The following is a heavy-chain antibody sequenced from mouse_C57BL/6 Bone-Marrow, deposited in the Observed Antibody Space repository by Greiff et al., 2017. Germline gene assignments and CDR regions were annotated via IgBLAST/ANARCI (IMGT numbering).Heavy chain of an antibody. J-gene: IGHJ4*01. CDR1: GYTFTSYW. CDR3: ARGGVTVVEGNYAMDY. Sequence: VQLQQPGAELVKPGASVKMSCKASGYTFTSYWITWVKQRPGQGLEWIGVIYPGSGSTNYNEKFKSKATLTVDTSSSTAYMQLSSLTSEDSAVYYCARGGVTVVEGNYAMDYWGQGTSVTVSS. V-gene: IGHV1-55*01. D-gene: IGHD1-1*01. CDR2: IYPGSGST.